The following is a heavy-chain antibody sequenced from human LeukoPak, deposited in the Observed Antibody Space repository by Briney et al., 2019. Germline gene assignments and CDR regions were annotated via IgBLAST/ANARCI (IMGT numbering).Heavy chain of an antibody. J-gene: IGHJ3*02. CDR2: IRSKANSYAT. Sequence: GGSLRLSCAPSGFTFSGSAMHWARQASGKGLEWVGRIRSKANSYATAYAASAKGRFTISRDDSKNTAYLQMNSLKTEDTAVYYCARPMMGIVVVPAAISDDAFDIWGQGTTVTVSS. D-gene: IGHD2-2*03. CDR1: GFTFSGSA. CDR3: ARPMMGIVVVPAAISDDAFDI. V-gene: IGHV3-73*01.